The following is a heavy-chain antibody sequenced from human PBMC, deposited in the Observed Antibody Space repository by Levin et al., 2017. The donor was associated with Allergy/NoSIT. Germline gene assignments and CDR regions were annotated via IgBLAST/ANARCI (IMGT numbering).Heavy chain of an antibody. Sequence: ASVKVSCEAAGYTFTDHYIHWVRQAPGQGLEWMGWVNCNSGDTHYAQKFQDRVTMTRDTSITTAYIEVSSLRFDDAALYFCARNDYGDYVHNFDYWGQGTLVTVSA. CDR3: ARNDYGDYVHNFDY. CDR1: GYTFTDHY. V-gene: IGHV1-2*02. J-gene: IGHJ4*02. CDR2: VNCNSGDT. D-gene: IGHD4-17*01.